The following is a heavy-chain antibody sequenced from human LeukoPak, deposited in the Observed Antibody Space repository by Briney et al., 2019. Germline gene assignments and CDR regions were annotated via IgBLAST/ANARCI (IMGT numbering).Heavy chain of an antibody. CDR1: GYSISSGYY. V-gene: IGHV4-38-2*01. D-gene: IGHD5-24*01. Sequence: SETLSLTCAVSGYSISSGYYWGWIRPPPGKGLEWIGSIYHSGSTYYNPSLKSRVTISVDTSKNQFSLKLSSVTAADTAVYYCARHSQSWALIRRWYFDLWGRGTLVTVSS. J-gene: IGHJ2*01. CDR3: ARHSQSWALIRRWYFDL. CDR2: IYHSGST.